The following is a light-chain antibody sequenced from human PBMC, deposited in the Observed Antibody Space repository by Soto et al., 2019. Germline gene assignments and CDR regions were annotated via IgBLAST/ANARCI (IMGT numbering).Light chain of an antibody. J-gene: IGKJ2*01. CDR1: RDISSS. CDR3: RKHYSAPNT. CDR2: AAS. V-gene: IGKV1-27*01. Sequence: DVQMTQSPSSLSASVGDRVTITCRASRDISSSLAWYQQKPGKVPKLLIYAASTLHAGVQSRFSCSGSGTSFTLTFSSLHPEDSPTYYCRKHYSAPNTFGRGTRLEIQ.